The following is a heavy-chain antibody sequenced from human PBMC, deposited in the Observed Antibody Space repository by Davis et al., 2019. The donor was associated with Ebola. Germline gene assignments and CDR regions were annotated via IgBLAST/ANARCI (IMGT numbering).Heavy chain of an antibody. CDR1: GGTFSSDA. CDR2: TIPKFNLA. D-gene: IGHD1-1*01. Sequence: SVKVSCKASGGTFSSDAISWVRQAPGQGLEWMGGTIPKFNLAQYAQKFQGRVTITADESTSTAYMEVGILRSDDTAVYYCARAQFPTTSDHWGQGTLVTVSS. J-gene: IGHJ4*02. V-gene: IGHV1-69*13. CDR3: ARAQFPTTSDH.